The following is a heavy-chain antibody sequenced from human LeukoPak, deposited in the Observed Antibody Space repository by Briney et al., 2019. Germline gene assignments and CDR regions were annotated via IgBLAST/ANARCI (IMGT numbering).Heavy chain of an antibody. D-gene: IGHD1-26*01. J-gene: IGHJ4*02. V-gene: IGHV3-74*01. CDR3: ARDGSYKLDY. Sequence: PGGSLRLSCAASGLTFSGAWMHWVRQTPGKGLVWISRIKSDGTATYADSVRGRFTISRDNAKNTLYLQMNNLRADDTGIYSCARDGSYKLDYWGQGALVTVSS. CDR2: IKSDGTA. CDR1: GLTFSGAW.